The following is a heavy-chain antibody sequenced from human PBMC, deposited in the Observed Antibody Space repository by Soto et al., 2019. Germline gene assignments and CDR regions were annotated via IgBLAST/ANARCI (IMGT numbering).Heavy chain of an antibody. V-gene: IGHV3-15*01. J-gene: IGHJ6*03. CDR1: GFTFSNAW. Sequence: PGGSLILSCAASGFTFSNAWMSGVRQAPGKGLEWVGRIKSKTDGGTTDYAAPVKGRFTISRDDSKNTLYLQMNSLKTEDTAVYYCTTVDPLYCSGGSCSAEYYYYYMDVWGKGTTVTVSS. D-gene: IGHD2-15*01. CDR3: TTVDPLYCSGGSCSAEYYYYYMDV. CDR2: IKSKTDGGTT.